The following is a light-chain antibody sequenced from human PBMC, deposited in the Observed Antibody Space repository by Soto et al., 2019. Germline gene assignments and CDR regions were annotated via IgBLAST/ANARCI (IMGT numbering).Light chain of an antibody. CDR2: KAS. Sequence: DIQMTQSPSTLSGSVGDRVTITCRASQTISSWLAWYQQKPGKAPKLLIYKASTLKSGVPSRFSCSGSRTEFTLTISSLQPDNFAPYYCQHYNSYSQAFGQGTKVDIK. J-gene: IGKJ1*01. CDR3: QHYNSYSQA. V-gene: IGKV1-5*03. CDR1: QTISSW.